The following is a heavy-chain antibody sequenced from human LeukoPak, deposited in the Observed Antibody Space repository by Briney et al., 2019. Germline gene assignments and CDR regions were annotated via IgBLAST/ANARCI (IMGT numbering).Heavy chain of an antibody. J-gene: IGHJ4*02. CDR2: ISSSSSYI. Sequence: GGSLRLSCAASGFTFSSYSMSWVRQAPGKGLEWVSSISSSSSYIYYADSVKGRFTISRDNAKNSLYLQMNSLRDEDTAVYYCARDPAAARQGVVYWGQGTLVTVSS. D-gene: IGHD6-6*01. V-gene: IGHV3-21*01. CDR1: GFTFSSYS. CDR3: ARDPAAARQGVVY.